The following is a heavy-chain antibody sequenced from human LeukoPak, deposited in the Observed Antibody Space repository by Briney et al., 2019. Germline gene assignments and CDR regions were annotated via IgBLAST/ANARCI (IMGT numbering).Heavy chain of an antibody. D-gene: IGHD4-17*01. CDR1: GFIFDNYA. CDR3: AKSGDVLTVIRIYFDS. Sequence: PGGSLRLSCAASGFIFDNYAPSWVRQAPGKGLEWVSSINPGGASTYYADSVKGRFTISRDNSKNTLFLQMDSLRAEDTATYYCAKSGDVLTVIRIYFDSWGQGTLVTVSS. CDR2: INPGGAST. V-gene: IGHV3-23*01. J-gene: IGHJ4*02.